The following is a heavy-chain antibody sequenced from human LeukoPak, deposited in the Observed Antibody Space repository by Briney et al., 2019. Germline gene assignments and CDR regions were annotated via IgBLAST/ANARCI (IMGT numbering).Heavy chain of an antibody. J-gene: IGHJ4*02. CDR1: GGSINNYH. D-gene: IGHD4-17*01. CDR2: IYYTGST. CDR3: ARGAVTAHY. Sequence: SETLSLTCTVSGGSINNYHWSWIRQPPGKGLEWIGYIYYTGSTSYNPSLKSRVTISVDTSKNQFSLKVSSVTAADTAVYYCARGAVTAHYWGQGTLVTVSS. V-gene: IGHV4-59*01.